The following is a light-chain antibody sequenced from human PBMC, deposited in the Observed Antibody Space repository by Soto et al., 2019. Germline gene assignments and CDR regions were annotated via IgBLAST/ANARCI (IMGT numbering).Light chain of an antibody. Sequence: DIQMTQSPSTLSASVGDRVTITCRASQSISSWLAWYQQKPGKAPKLLIYDASSLESGVPSRFSRSGSRTEFTLTISSLQPDAFATYYCQQYNSYPTFGQGTKVDIK. CDR2: DAS. CDR1: QSISSW. CDR3: QQYNSYPT. V-gene: IGKV1-5*01. J-gene: IGKJ1*01.